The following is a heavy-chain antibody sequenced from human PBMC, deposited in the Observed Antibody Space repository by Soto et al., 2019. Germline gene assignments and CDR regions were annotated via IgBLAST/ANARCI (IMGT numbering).Heavy chain of an antibody. J-gene: IGHJ4*02. CDR1: GGTFSSYA. Sequence: SVKVSCKASGGTFSSYAISWVRQAPGQGLEWMGGIIPIFGTANYAQKFQGRVTITADESTSTAYMELSSLRSEDTAVYYCARDSNYGSGSYYSLFDYWGQGTLVTVS. CDR3: ARDSNYGSGSYYSLFDY. V-gene: IGHV1-69*13. CDR2: IIPIFGTA. D-gene: IGHD3-10*01.